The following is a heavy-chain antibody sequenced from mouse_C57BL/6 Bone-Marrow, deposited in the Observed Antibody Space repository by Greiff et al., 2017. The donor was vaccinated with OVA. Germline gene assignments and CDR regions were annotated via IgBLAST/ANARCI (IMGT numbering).Heavy chain of an antibody. D-gene: IGHD2-5*01. J-gene: IGHJ1*03. CDR3: ARSSYSNYWYFDV. V-gene: IGHV1-81*01. CDR1: GYTFTSYG. CDR2: IYPRSGNT. Sequence: QVQLKQSGAELARPGASVKLSCKASGYTFTSYGISWVKQRTGQGLEWIGEIYPRSGNTYYNEKFKGKATLTADKSSSTAYMELRSLTSEDSAVYFCARSSYSNYWYFDVWGTGTTVTVSS.